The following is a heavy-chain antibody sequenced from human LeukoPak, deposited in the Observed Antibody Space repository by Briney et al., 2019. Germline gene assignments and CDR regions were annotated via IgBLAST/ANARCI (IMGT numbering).Heavy chain of an antibody. Sequence: ASVKVSCKASGYTFTHYDISWVRQAPGQGLEWMGWISAHSGTTNFAQKFQGRLTMTTDTSANTAYMELRSLRSDDTAVYYCATYCSSVSCYSPLYYMDVWGKGTTVTVSS. CDR3: ATYCSSVSCYSPLYYMDV. V-gene: IGHV1-18*01. D-gene: IGHD2-2*02. J-gene: IGHJ6*03. CDR1: GYTFTHYD. CDR2: ISAHSGTT.